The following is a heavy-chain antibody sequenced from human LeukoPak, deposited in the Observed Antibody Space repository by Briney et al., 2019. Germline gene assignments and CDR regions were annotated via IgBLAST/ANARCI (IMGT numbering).Heavy chain of an antibody. CDR1: GFTFSSYG. V-gene: IGHV3-30*18. J-gene: IGHJ4*02. CDR2: ISYDGSNK. Sequence: GGSLRLSCAASGFTFSSYGMHWVRQAPGKGLEWVAVISYDGSNKYYADSVKGRFTISRDNSKNTLYLQMNSLRAEDTAVYYCAKAGYSSPDYWGQGTLVTVSS. CDR3: AKAGYSSPDY. D-gene: IGHD6-19*01.